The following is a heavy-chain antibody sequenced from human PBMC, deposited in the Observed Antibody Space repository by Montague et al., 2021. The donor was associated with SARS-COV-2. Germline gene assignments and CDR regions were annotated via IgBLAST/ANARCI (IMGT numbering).Heavy chain of an antibody. CDR2: IYHSGST. J-gene: IGHJ6*02. D-gene: IGHD3-22*01. CDR1: GGSISSSNW. Sequence: SETLSLTCAVSGGSISSSNWWSWVRQPPGKGLEWIGDIYHSGSTNYHPSLNSRVTISVAKSKHQFFLKLSSVTAADTAVYYCAIEPYYYDSSGYPYDYYYGMDVWGQGTTVTVSS. CDR3: AIEPYYYDSSGYPYDYYYGMDV. V-gene: IGHV4-4*02.